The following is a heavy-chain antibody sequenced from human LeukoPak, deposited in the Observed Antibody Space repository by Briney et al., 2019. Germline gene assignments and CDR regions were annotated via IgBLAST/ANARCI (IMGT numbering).Heavy chain of an antibody. CDR3: ARHSLAPYYYYAMDV. Sequence: SETLSLTCTVSGGSISSYYWSWIRQPPGNGLEWIGYIYYSGSTNYNPSLKSRVTISVDTSKNQFSLKLSSVTAADTAVYYCARHSLAPYYYYAMDVWGQGTTVTVSS. CDR2: IYYSGST. V-gene: IGHV4-59*08. CDR1: GGSISSYY. J-gene: IGHJ6*02.